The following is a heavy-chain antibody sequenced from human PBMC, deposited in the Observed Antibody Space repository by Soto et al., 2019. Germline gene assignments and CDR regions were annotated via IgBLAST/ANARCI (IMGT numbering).Heavy chain of an antibody. V-gene: IGHV3-21*01. CDR1: GFTFSNYN. Sequence: EVQLVESGGGLVKPGGSLRLSCAASGFTFSNYNMNWVRQAPGKGLEWVSSISSSTSYIYYADSVKGRFTISRDNAKNPLYHHSHSLSAEDTAVDYFARVVVYYHHYYYYCLDLCGQGTPVAVS. J-gene: IGHJ6*02. CDR2: ISSSTSYI. CDR3: ARVVVYYHHYYYYCLDL. D-gene: IGHD3-10*01.